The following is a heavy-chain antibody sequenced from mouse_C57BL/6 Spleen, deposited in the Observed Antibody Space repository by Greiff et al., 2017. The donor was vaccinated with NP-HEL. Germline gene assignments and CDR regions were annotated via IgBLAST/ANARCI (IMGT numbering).Heavy chain of an antibody. Sequence: QVQLQQSGAELVRPGTSVKMSCKASGYTFTNYWIGWAKQRPGHGLEWIGDIYPGGGYTNYNEKFKGKATLTADKSSSTAYMQFSSLTSEDSAIYYCARGEFITTVVAPFDYWGQGTTLTVSS. D-gene: IGHD1-1*01. J-gene: IGHJ2*01. CDR1: GYTFTNYW. CDR3: ARGEFITTVVAPFDY. CDR2: IYPGGGYT. V-gene: IGHV1-63*01.